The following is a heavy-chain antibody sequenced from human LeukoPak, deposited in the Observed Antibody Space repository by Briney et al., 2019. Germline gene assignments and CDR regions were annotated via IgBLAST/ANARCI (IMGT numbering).Heavy chain of an antibody. V-gene: IGHV3-23*01. CDR2: IDGSGTTA. CDR1: GITFSDIW. J-gene: IGHJ5*01. D-gene: IGHD3-16*01. CDR3: AKDWGTNWQNWFHS. Sequence: GGSLRLSWAVSGITFSDIWVSWVRQARGKGLEWVSAIDGSGTTAYYADSVKGRFTISRDNSKMTLYLEMNTLRAEDTAIYYCAKDWGTNWQNWFHSWGQGTLVTVSS.